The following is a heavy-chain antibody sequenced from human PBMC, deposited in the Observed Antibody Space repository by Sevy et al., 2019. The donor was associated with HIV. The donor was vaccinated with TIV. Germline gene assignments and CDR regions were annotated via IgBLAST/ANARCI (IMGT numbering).Heavy chain of an antibody. V-gene: IGHV4-4*07. Sequence: SETLSLTCTVSGGSISSYYWSWIRQPAGKGLEWIGRIYTSGSTNYNPSLKSRVTMSVDTSKNQFSLKLSSVTAADTVVYYCARETANLPYFAWGQETLVTVSS. CDR2: IYTSGST. J-gene: IGHJ4*02. D-gene: IGHD3-9*01. CDR1: GGSISSYY. CDR3: ARETANLPYFA.